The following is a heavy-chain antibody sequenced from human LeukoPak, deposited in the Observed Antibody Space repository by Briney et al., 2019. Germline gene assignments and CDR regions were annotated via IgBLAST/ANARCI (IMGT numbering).Heavy chain of an antibody. CDR1: GGSFSGYY. CDR3: AREPVRIYAMDV. V-gene: IGHV4-34*01. Sequence: SETLSLTCAVYGGSFSGYYWSWIRQPPGKGLEWIGEINHSGSTNYNPSLKSRVTISVDTSKNQFSLKLSSVTAADTAVYYCAREPVRIYAMDVWGQGTTVTVSS. J-gene: IGHJ6*02. CDR2: INHSGST.